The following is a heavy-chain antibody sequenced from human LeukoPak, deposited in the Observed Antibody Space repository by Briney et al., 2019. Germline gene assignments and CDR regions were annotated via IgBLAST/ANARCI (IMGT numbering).Heavy chain of an antibody. D-gene: IGHD2/OR15-2a*01. J-gene: IGHJ6*02. CDR3: ARGNYYGMDV. CDR2: INRDGSTT. CDR1: ESTFSKFW. V-gene: IGHV3-74*03. Sequence: GGSLRLSCAASESTFSKFWMHWVRQAPGKGLVWVSGINRDGSTTTYAASVKGRFTVSRDNAKNTLYLQMNGLGAEDTAVYYCARGNYYGMDVWGQGTTVTVSS.